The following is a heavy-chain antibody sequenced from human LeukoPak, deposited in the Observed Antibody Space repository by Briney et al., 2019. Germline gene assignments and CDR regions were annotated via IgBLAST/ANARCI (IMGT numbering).Heavy chain of an antibody. V-gene: IGHV3-7*01. CDR3: AREQTPVIHYYFDS. CDR2: IKQDGSDY. J-gene: IGHJ4*02. D-gene: IGHD3-16*02. CDR1: GFTFSSYW. Sequence: GGSLRLSRAASGFTFSSYWMSWVRQAPGKGLEWVANIKQDGSDYYYVDSVKGRFTISRDNAKNSLYLQMNSLRAEDTAVYYCAREQTPVIHYYFDSWGQGTLVTVSS.